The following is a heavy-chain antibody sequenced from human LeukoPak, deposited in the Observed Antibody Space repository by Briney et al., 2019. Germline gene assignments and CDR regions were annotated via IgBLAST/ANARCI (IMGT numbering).Heavy chain of an antibody. J-gene: IGHJ6*04. CDR3: AGVVPAALIGDYYYGMDV. D-gene: IGHD2-2*01. CDR2: INHSGST. CDR1: GGSFSGYY. V-gene: IGHV4-34*01. Sequence: SETLSLTCAVYGGSFSGYYWSWICQPPGKGLEWIGEINHSGSTNYNPSLKSRVTISVDTSKNQFSLKLSSVTAADTAVYYCAGVVPAALIGDYYYGMDVWGKGTTVTVSS.